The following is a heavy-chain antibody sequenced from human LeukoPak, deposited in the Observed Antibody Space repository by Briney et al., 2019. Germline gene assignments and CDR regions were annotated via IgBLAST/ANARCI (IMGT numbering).Heavy chain of an antibody. D-gene: IGHD1-26*01. CDR1: GGSISSSSYY. CDR3: ARGFYSGSYLAGD. J-gene: IGHJ4*02. Sequence: SETLSLTCTVSGGSISSSSYYWGWIRQPPGKGLEWIGSIYYSGSTYYNPSLKSRVTISVDTSKNQFSLKLSSVTAADTAVYYCARGFYSGSYLAGDWGQGTLVTVSS. CDR2: IYYSGST. V-gene: IGHV4-39*07.